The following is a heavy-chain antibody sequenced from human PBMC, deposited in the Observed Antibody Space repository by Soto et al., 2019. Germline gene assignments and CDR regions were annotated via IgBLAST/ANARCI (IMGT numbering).Heavy chain of an antibody. CDR1: GITFSNYW. D-gene: IGHD6-19*01. V-gene: IGHV3-7*04. Sequence: EVQLVESGGGLVQPGGSLRLSCVVSGITFSNYWMNWVRQAPGKGLEWVANIKQDGSEKNYVDSVKGRFTISRDNAKNSLYLQMNSLRVEDTAVYYCAGGSGWTEDYWGQGTVVTVSS. J-gene: IGHJ4*02. CDR2: IKQDGSEK. CDR3: AGGSGWTEDY.